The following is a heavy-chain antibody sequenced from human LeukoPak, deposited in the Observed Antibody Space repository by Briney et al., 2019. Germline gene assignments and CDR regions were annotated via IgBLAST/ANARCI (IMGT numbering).Heavy chain of an antibody. CDR3: ARGMVRGVYYYYYGMDV. V-gene: IGHV3-30*03. D-gene: IGHD3-10*01. J-gene: IGHJ6*02. CDR2: ILYDGSNK. Sequence: GRSLRLSCAASGFTFRSYVMHWVHQAPGKGLEWVAVILYDGSNKYHADSVKGRFTISRDNSKNMLYLQMNSLRAEDTAVYYCARGMVRGVYYYYYGMDVWGQGTTDTVSS. CDR1: GFTFRSYV.